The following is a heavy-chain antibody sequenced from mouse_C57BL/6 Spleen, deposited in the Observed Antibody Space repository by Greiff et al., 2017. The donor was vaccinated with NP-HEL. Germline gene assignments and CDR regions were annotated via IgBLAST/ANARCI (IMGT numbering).Heavy chain of an antibody. D-gene: IGHD2-1*01. CDR1: GYTFTSYW. J-gene: IGHJ4*01. V-gene: IGHV1-52*01. CDR3: ARVGNYGGIYAMDY. Sequence: VQVVESGAELVRPGSSVKLSCKASGYTFTSYWMHWVKQRPIQGLEWIGNIDPSDSETHYNQKFKDKATLTVDKSSSTAYMQLSSLTSEDSAVYYCARVGNYGGIYAMDYWGQGTSVTVSS. CDR2: IDPSDSET.